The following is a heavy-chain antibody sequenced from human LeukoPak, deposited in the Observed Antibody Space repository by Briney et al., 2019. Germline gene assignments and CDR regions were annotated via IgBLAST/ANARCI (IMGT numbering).Heavy chain of an antibody. V-gene: IGHV3-30*02. Sequence: PGGSLRLSCAASGFTFSSYGMHWVRQAPGKGLEWVAFIRYDGSNKYYADSVKGRFTISRDNSKNTLYLQMNSLRAEDTAVYYCAKDLYYYDSSGYYGDYWGQGTLVTVSS. CDR3: AKDLYYYDSSGYYGDY. J-gene: IGHJ4*02. CDR1: GFTFSSYG. D-gene: IGHD3-22*01. CDR2: IRYDGSNK.